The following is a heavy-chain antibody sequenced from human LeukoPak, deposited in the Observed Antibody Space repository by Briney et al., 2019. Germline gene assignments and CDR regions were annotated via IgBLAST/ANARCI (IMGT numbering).Heavy chain of an antibody. CDR2: ISYDGSNK. Sequence: PGRSLRLSCAASGFTFSSYGMHWVRQAPGKGLEWVAVISYDGSNKYYADSVKGRFTISRDNSKNTLYLQMNSLRAEGTAVYYCAKDLHPELIAVAEHGINWFDPWGQGTLVTVSS. CDR1: GFTFSSYG. V-gene: IGHV3-30*18. CDR3: AKDLHPELIAVAEHGINWFDP. J-gene: IGHJ5*02. D-gene: IGHD6-19*01.